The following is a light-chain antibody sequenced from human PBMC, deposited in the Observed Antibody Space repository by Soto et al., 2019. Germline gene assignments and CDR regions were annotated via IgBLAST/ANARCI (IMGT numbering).Light chain of an antibody. CDR3: FSDAGSSTYV. V-gene: IGLV2-23*02. Sequence: QSALTQPAAVSGSPGQSITISCTGTSSDLGTYNLVSWYQQHPGKAPKLMIYEISKRPSGVSNRFSGSKSGNTASLTISGLQDEDDDDYHCFSDAGSSTYVFGTGTQLTVL. CDR2: EIS. CDR1: SSDLGTYNL. J-gene: IGLJ1*01.